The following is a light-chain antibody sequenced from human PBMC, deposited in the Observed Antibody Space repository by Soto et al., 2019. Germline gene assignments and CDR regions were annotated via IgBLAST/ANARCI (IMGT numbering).Light chain of an antibody. Sequence: QSVLTQPPSASGTPGQRVTISCSGSSSNIGNFYVYWYQQLPGTAPKLLLYMNNQRPLGVPDRFSGSKSGTSASLAISGLRSEDEADYYCAAWDDSLSGPGVFGGGTQLTVL. CDR1: SSNIGNFY. J-gene: IGLJ7*01. CDR3: AAWDDSLSGPGV. V-gene: IGLV1-47*01. CDR2: MNN.